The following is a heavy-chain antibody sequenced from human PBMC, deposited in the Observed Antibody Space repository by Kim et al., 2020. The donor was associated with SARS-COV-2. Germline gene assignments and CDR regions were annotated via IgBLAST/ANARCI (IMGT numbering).Heavy chain of an antibody. CDR3: ARRAYTSGWWYFDY. Sequence: GDSVKGRFTLSRDNAKNTLYLQMNSLRGEDTAVYYCARRAYTSGWWYFDYWGQGTLVTVSS. V-gene: IGHV3-74*01. J-gene: IGHJ4*02. D-gene: IGHD6-19*01.